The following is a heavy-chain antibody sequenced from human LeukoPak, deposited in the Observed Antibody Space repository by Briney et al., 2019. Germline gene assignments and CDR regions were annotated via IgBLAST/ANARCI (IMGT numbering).Heavy chain of an antibody. Sequence: SGTLSFTCAVSSGSISSSNWWRWVRQPPGKGLEWIGDIYHSGTTTYNPYLKSRVTISVDKTKNHISLKLSSVTAADTAVYYCARSPSGSASRWFDPWGQGTLVTVSA. V-gene: IGHV4-4*02. D-gene: IGHD1-26*01. CDR3: ARSPSGSASRWFDP. J-gene: IGHJ5*02. CDR2: IYHSGTT. CDR1: SGSISSSNW.